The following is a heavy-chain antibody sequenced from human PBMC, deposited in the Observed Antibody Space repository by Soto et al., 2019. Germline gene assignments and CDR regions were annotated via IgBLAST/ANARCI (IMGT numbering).Heavy chain of an antibody. CDR1: GGTFSSYA. Sequence: SVKVSCKASGGTFSSYAISWVRQAPGQGLEWMGGIIPIFGTANYAQKFQGRVTITADESTSTAYMELSSLRSEDTAVYYCARASYSSGWYLFNWFDPWGHGTLVTVSS. J-gene: IGHJ5*02. D-gene: IGHD6-19*01. V-gene: IGHV1-69*13. CDR3: ARASYSSGWYLFNWFDP. CDR2: IIPIFGTA.